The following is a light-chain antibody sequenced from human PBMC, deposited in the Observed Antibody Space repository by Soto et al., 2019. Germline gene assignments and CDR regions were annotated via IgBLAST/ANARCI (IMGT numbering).Light chain of an antibody. Sequence: EVVLTQSPDTLSLSPGERATLSCRASQSIANNYLAWYQQKPGQAPRLLIYGASSRATAIPDRVSGAGSGTDFTLTISRLEPEDSAVYYCQQYDKSPPTFGGGTKVQIK. J-gene: IGKJ4*01. CDR2: GAS. V-gene: IGKV3-20*01. CDR3: QQYDKSPPT. CDR1: QSIANNY.